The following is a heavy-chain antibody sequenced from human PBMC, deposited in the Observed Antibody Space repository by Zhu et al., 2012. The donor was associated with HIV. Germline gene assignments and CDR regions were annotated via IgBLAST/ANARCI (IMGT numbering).Heavy chain of an antibody. CDR2: IYYSGST. J-gene: IGHJ4*02. V-gene: IGHV4-39*01. D-gene: IGHD3-9*01. CDR1: GGPISSSSYY. Sequence: QVQLQESGPGLVRPSETLSLTCTVSGGPISSSSYYWGWIRQPPGRGVEWIGSIYYSGSTYYNPSLKSRVTISVDTSKNQFSLKLSSVTAADTAVYYCARRGYDTPFDYWGQGTLSPSPQ. CDR3: ARRGYDTPFDY.